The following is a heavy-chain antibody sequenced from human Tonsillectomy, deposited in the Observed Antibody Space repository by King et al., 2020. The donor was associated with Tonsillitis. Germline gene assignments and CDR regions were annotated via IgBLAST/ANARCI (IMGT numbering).Heavy chain of an antibody. CDR3: AKRSADNFGPLDY. Sequence: VQLVESGGDLVQPGGSLRLSCAVSGFTMNSYAMNWVRQAPGKGLEWVSGISGRAGKTYYADSVKGRFTISRDTSKNTLYLQMNGLGAEDTALYYCAKRSADNFGPLDYWGQGTLVAVSS. CDR1: GFTMNSYA. J-gene: IGHJ4*02. CDR2: ISGRAGKT. V-gene: IGHV3-23*04. D-gene: IGHD1-1*01.